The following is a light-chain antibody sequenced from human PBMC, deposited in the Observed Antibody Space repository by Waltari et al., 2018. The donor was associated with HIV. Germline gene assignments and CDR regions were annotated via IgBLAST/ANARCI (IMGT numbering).Light chain of an antibody. CDR3: QQTYSIPYT. CDR2: DAS. J-gene: IGKJ2*01. Sequence: DIQMTQSPSSLSASVGDRVTITCRASQTTSTYLNWYQQKPGKAPNLLISDASSLQSGVPPRFSGSGLGTDFTLTISSLQPEDFATYFCQQTYSIPYTFGQGTKLEIK. CDR1: QTTSTY. V-gene: IGKV1-39*01.